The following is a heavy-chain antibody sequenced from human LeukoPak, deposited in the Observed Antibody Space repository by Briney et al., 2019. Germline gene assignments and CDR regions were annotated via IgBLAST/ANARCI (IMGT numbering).Heavy chain of an antibody. J-gene: IGHJ6*02. V-gene: IGHV3-11*06. CDR2: ISSSSSYT. D-gene: IGHD6-19*01. Sequence: PGASLRLSCAASGFTFSDYYMSWIRQAPGKGLEWVSYISSSSSYTNYADSVKGRFTISSDNAMNSLYLQMNSLRAEDTAVYYCARGSVRAVAGTSRPYGMDVWGQGTTVTVSS. CDR1: GFTFSDYY. CDR3: ARGSVRAVAGTSRPYGMDV.